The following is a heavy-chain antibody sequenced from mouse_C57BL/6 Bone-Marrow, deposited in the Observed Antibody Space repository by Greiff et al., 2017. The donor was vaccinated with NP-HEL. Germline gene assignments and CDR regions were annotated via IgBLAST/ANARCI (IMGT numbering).Heavy chain of an antibody. CDR1: GYTFTSYW. Sequence: VQLQQPGAELVMPGASVKLSCKASGYTFTSYWMHWVKQRPGQGLEWIGEIDPSDSYTNYNQQFKGKSTLTVDKSSSTAYMQLSSLTSEDSAVYYCARGDYDDYWGQGTTLTVSS. CDR2: IDPSDSYT. CDR3: ARGDYDDY. D-gene: IGHD2-4*01. V-gene: IGHV1-69*01. J-gene: IGHJ2*01.